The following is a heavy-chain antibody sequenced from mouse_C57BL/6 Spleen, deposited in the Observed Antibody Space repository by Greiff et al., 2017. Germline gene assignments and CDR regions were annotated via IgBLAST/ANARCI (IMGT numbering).Heavy chain of an antibody. J-gene: IGHJ2*01. CDR2: ISYDGSN. D-gene: IGHD2-4*01. Sequence: ESGSGLVKPSQSLSLTCSVTGYSITSGYYWNWIRQFPGNKLEWMGYISYDGSNNYNPSLKNRISITRDTSKNQFFLKLNSVTTEDTATYYCARDDYFYYFDYWGQGTTLTVSS. CDR1: GYSITSGYY. CDR3: ARDDYFYYFDY. V-gene: IGHV3-6*01.